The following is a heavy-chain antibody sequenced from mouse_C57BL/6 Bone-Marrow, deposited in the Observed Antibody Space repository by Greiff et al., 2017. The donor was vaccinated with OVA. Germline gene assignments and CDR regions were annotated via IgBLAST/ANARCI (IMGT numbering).Heavy chain of an antibody. J-gene: IGHJ2*01. CDR3: ARGGYDGYLYYFDY. V-gene: IGHV1-54*01. CDR1: GYAFTNYL. Sequence: QVQLQQSGAELVRPGTSVKVSCKASGYAFTNYLIEWVKQRPGQGLEWIGVINPGSGGTNYNEKFKGKATLTADKSSSTVYMQLSSLTSEDSAVYFCARGGYDGYLYYFDYWGQGTTLTVSS. CDR2: INPGSGGT. D-gene: IGHD2-3*01.